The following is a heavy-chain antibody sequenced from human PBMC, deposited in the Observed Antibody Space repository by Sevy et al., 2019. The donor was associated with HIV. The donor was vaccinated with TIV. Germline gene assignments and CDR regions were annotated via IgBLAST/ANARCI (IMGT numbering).Heavy chain of an antibody. D-gene: IGHD3-22*01. CDR1: GYTLTKLA. J-gene: IGHJ4*02. Sequence: ASVKVSCKVSGYTLTKLAMHWVRRAPGKGLEWMGTFDPEDGETIYAQKFQGRVTMTEDTSIDTAYMELSSLRSEDTAVFYCAITKDYYYNSGSPFDYWGQGTLVTVSS. V-gene: IGHV1-24*01. CDR2: FDPEDGET. CDR3: AITKDYYYNSGSPFDY.